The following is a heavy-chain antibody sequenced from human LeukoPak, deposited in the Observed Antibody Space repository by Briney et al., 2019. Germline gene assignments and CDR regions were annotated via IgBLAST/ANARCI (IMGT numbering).Heavy chain of an antibody. CDR2: MNPNSGNT. J-gene: IGHJ6*02. D-gene: IGHD2-21*02. CDR3: AIQVGTPYYYYYGMDV. V-gene: IGHV1-8*01. CDR1: GYTFTSYD. Sequence: ASVTVSCKASGYTFTSYDINWVRQATGQGLEWLGWMNPNSGNTGYAQKFQGGVTMTRNTSISTAYMELSSLRSEDTAVYYCAIQVGTPYYYYYGMDVWGQGTTVTVSS.